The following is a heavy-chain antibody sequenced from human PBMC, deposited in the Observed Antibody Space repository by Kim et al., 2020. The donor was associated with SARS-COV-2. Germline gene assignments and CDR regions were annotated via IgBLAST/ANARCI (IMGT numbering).Heavy chain of an antibody. D-gene: IGHD5-18*01. V-gene: IGHV3-33*01. CDR3: ARDSYGSYYFDY. CDR1: GFTFSSYG. Sequence: GGSQRLSCAASGFTFSSYGIHWVRQAPGKGLEWVAVIWFDGSNKYYADSVKGRFTISRDNSKNTLYLQMNSLRAEDTAVYYCARDSYGSYYFDYWGQGTLVTVSS. J-gene: IGHJ4*02. CDR2: IWFDGSNK.